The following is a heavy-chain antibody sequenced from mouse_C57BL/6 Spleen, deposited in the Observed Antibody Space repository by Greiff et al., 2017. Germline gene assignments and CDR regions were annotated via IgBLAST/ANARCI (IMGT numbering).Heavy chain of an antibody. J-gene: IGHJ2*01. Sequence: VMLVESGAELARPGASVKLSCKASGYTFTSYGISWVKQRPGQGLEWIGEIYPRSGNTYYNEKFKGKATLTADKSSSTAYMELRSLTSEDSAVYFCAVYGSSYFDYWGQGTTLTVSS. D-gene: IGHD1-1*01. CDR3: AVYGSSYFDY. CDR2: IYPRSGNT. V-gene: IGHV1-81*01. CDR1: GYTFTSYG.